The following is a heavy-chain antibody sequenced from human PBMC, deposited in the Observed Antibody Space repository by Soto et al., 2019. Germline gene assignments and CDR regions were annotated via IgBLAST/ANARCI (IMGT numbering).Heavy chain of an antibody. CDR3: ARAQYLADDAFDI. CDR2: INGDGRST. Sequence: PGGSLRLSCAASGFISRSYWMHWVRQVPGKGLVWVSRINGDGRSTSYADSVKGRFTISRDNAKNTLYLQMNSLRADDTAVYYCARAQYLADDAFDIWGQGSMLTV. CDR1: GFISRSYW. V-gene: IGHV3-74*01. D-gene: IGHD2-2*01. J-gene: IGHJ3*02.